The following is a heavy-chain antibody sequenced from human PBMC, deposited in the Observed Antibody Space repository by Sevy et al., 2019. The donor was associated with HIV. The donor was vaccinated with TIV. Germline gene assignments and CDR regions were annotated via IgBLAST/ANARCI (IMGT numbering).Heavy chain of an antibody. D-gene: IGHD2-15*01. J-gene: IGHJ2*01. CDR3: ARHRAYCSDGSCYSPWYFNL. CDR1: GGSISSSPYY. V-gene: IGHV4-39*01. Sequence: SETLSLTCTVSGGSISSSPYYWSWIRQPPGKGLEWIGSFYDTGSAYYNPSLKSRVTISVDTSKNQFSLRLSSVTAADTALDYCARHRAYCSDGSCYSPWYFNLWGQGTLVTVSS. CDR2: FYDTGSA.